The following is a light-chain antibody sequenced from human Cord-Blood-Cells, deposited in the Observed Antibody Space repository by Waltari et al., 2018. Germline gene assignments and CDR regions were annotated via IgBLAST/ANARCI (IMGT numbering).Light chain of an antibody. CDR2: YDS. Sequence: SYVLTQPPSVSVAPGKTARITCGGNNIGSKSVHWYQQKPGQAPVLVIYYDSDRPSGSPERFSGCNSGNTATLTISRVEAGNEADYYCRVWDSSSDHYVFGTGTKVTVL. CDR1: NIGSKS. CDR3: RVWDSSSDHYV. J-gene: IGLJ1*01. V-gene: IGLV3-21*04.